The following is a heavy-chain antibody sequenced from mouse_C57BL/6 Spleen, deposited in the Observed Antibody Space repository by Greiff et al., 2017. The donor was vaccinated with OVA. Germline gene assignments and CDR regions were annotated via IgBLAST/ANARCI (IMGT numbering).Heavy chain of an antibody. CDR1: GYTFTSYW. J-gene: IGHJ2*01. CDR3: ASEERGRW. V-gene: IGHV1-7*01. Sequence: QVQLQQSGAELAKPGASVKLSCKASGYTFTSYWMHWVKQRPGQGLEWIGYINPSSGYTKYNQKFKDKATLTADKSSSTAYMQLSSLTYEDAEVYYCASEERGRWWGQGTTLTVSS. D-gene: IGHD2-3*01. CDR2: INPSSGYT.